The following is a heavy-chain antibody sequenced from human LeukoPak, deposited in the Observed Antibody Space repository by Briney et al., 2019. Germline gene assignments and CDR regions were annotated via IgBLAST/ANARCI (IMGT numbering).Heavy chain of an antibody. CDR2: IWYDGSKK. Sequence: GRSLRLSCAAYGFTFSGYGMHWVRQAPGKGMERVAVIWYDGSKKYYADSVKGRFTISRDNSKNTLFLQMDSLRAEDTAMYYCARDRRYSSSWPIDYRGQGTLVTVSS. CDR3: ARDRRYSSSWPIDY. J-gene: IGHJ4*02. D-gene: IGHD6-13*01. CDR1: GFTFSGYG. V-gene: IGHV3-33*01.